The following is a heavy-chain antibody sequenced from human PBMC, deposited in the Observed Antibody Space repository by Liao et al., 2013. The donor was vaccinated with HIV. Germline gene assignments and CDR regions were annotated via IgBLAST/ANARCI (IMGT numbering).Heavy chain of an antibody. CDR2: INHSGTT. J-gene: IGHJ2*01. V-gene: IGHV4-34*02. CDR3: ARGIEVRSAYERYWYFDL. D-gene: IGHD5-12*01. Sequence: QVQLQQWGAGLLKPSETLSLTCAVYGGSFSDDSWSWIRQPPAKGLEWIGEINHSGTTNYNPSLKSRVTISMDTSKNHFSLSVNSVAAADTAVYYCARGIEVRSAYERYWYFDLWGRGSLVTVSS. CDR1: GGSFSDDS.